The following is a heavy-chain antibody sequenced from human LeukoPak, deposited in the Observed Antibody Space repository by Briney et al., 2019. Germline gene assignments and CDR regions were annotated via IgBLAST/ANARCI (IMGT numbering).Heavy chain of an antibody. CDR3: ARVTGVPAAIRGGFDY. V-gene: IGHV3-7*01. CDR1: GLTFSSYW. Sequence: PGGSLRLSCAASGLTFSSYWMSWVRQAPGKGLEWVANIKQDGSEKYYVDSVKGRFTISRDNAKNSLYLQMNSLRAEDTAVYYCARVTGVPAAIRGGFDYWGQGTLVTVSS. CDR2: IKQDGSEK. J-gene: IGHJ4*02. D-gene: IGHD2-2*02.